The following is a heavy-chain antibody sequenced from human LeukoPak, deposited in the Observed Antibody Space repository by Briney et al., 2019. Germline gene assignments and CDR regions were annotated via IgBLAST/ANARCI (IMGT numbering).Heavy chain of an antibody. V-gene: IGHV4-39*01. Sequence: PSETLSLTCTVSGGSISSSSYYWGWIRQPPGKGLEWIGSIYYSGSTYYNPSLKSRVTISVDTSKNQFSLKLSSVTAADTAVYYCARHESPSIVVVPAAMGGDYFDYWGQGTLVTVSS. J-gene: IGHJ4*02. CDR2: IYYSGST. CDR1: GGSISSSSYY. D-gene: IGHD2-2*01. CDR3: ARHESPSIVVVPAAMGGDYFDY.